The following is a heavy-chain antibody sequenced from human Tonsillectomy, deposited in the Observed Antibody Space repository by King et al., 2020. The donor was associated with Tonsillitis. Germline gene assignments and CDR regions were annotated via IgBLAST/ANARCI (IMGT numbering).Heavy chain of an antibody. CDR2: IYYSGST. V-gene: IGHV4-59*01. Sequence: VQLQESGPGLVKPSETLSLTCTVSGGSISSYYWSWIRQPPGKGLEWIGYIYYSGSTNYNPSLKSRVTISVDTSKNQFSLKLSSVTAADTAGDYCARDRGYYDSSGVFDYWGQGTLVTVSS. CDR3: ARDRGYYDSSGVFDY. J-gene: IGHJ4*02. CDR1: GGSISSYY. D-gene: IGHD3-22*01.